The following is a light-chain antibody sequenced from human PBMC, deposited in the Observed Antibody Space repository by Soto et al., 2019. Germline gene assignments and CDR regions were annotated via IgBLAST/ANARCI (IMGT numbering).Light chain of an antibody. CDR3: QQYGRTSWT. J-gene: IGKJ1*01. CDR2: GAS. V-gene: IGKV3-20*01. CDR1: QSVSTNF. Sequence: EIALTQSPGTLSLSPGEGATLSCRASQSVSTNFFVWYQQKPGQAPRLLIYGASTRATGIPDRFSGSGSGTDFILTISRLEPEDFAVYYCQQYGRTSWTFGQGTKVDIK.